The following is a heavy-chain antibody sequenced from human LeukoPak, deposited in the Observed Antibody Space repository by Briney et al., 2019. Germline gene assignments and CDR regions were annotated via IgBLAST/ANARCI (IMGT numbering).Heavy chain of an antibody. V-gene: IGHV4-39*07. CDR2: IYYSGST. D-gene: IGHD6-13*01. J-gene: IGHJ6*03. CDR3: ARETYNNSWYYMDV. Sequence: SETLSLTCTVSGGSISSSSYYWGWIRQPPGKGLEWIGSIYYSGSTYYNPSLKSRVTISVDTSKNQFSLKLSSVTAADTAVYYCARETYNNSWYYMDVWGTGTTVTVSS. CDR1: GGSISSSSYY.